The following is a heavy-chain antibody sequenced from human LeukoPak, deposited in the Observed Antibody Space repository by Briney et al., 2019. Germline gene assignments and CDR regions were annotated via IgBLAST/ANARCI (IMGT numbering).Heavy chain of an antibody. CDR2: ISGDGDNT. CDR1: GFTLNDYA. CDR3: AKGVRSGTYYNCFDP. J-gene: IGHJ5*02. D-gene: IGHD1-26*01. Sequence: GGSLRLSCVASGFTLNDYALHWVRQAPGKGLEWISLISGDGDNTYYADSVKGRFTISRDNSKNSLYLQMSSLRAEDTALYYCAKGVRSGTYYNCFDPWGQGTLVTVSS. V-gene: IGHV3-43*02.